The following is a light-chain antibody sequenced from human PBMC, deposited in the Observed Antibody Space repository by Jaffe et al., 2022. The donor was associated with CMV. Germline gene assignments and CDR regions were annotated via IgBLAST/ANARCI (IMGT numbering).Light chain of an antibody. V-gene: IGKV1-39*01. CDR1: QSINTQ. CDR3: QQTYSTPWT. Sequence: DIQMTQSPSSLSASGGDRVTITCRASQSINTQLYWYQQIPGKAPKLLIYEASNLQSGVPSRFSGSGSVTDFTLTISSLQPEDFATYYCQQTYSTPWTFGQGTKVEIK. CDR2: EAS. J-gene: IGKJ1*01.